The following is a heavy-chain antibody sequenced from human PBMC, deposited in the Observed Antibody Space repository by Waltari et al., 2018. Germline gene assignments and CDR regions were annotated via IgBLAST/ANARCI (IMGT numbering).Heavy chain of an antibody. CDR1: GGSISSGDYY. CDR2: IAYSVSP. J-gene: IGHJ6*02. Sequence: QVQLQESGPGLVKPSQTLSLTCTVSGGSISSGDYYWSWIRQPPGKGLEWIGYIAYSVSPSYIPSLKSLVPISVDTSKNHSSLRLRSVTASDTAVYYCARTYYDFWSGYGYYYYVMDVWGQGTTVTVSS. V-gene: IGHV4-30-4*08. D-gene: IGHD3-3*01. CDR3: ARTYYDFWSGYGYYYYVMDV.